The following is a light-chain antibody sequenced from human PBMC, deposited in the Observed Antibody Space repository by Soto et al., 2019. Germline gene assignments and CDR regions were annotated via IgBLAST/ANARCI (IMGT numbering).Light chain of an antibody. V-gene: IGLV2-23*01. J-gene: IGLJ2*01. Sequence: QSVLTQPASVSGSPGQSITISCTGTSSDVGSYNFVSWYQQHPGKAPKLMIYEGSKRPSGVSNRFSGSKSGNTASLTISGLQAEDEADYYCCSYAGRSTLVVFGGGTKVTVL. CDR3: CSYAGRSTLVV. CDR1: SSDVGSYNF. CDR2: EGS.